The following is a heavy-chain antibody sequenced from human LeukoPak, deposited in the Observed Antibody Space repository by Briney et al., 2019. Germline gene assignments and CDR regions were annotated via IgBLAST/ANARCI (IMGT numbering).Heavy chain of an antibody. D-gene: IGHD2-8*01. V-gene: IGHV2-5*02. Sequence: SGPTLVKPTQTLALTCSFSGFPVSTSGVGVGWIRQPPGKALEWLALIYWDDDKRYSPSLKTRLTITKDTSKNQVVLTMTNMDPVYAATYYCAPVYCTTSSRHPYYYYSMDVWGRGTTVTVSS. J-gene: IGHJ6*03. CDR1: GFPVSTSGVG. CDR2: IYWDDDK. CDR3: APVYCTTSSRHPYYYYSMDV.